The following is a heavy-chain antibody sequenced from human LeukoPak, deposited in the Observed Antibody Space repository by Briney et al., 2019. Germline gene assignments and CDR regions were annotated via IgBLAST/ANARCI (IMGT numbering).Heavy chain of an antibody. CDR2: INHSGST. J-gene: IGHJ6*03. D-gene: IGHD2-8*02. V-gene: IGHV4-34*01. CDR3: ARGPWCYYMDV. Sequence: SETLSLTCAVYGGSFSGYYWSWIRQPPGKGLEWIGEINHSGSTNYNPSLKSRVTISVDTSKNQFSLKLSSVTAADTAVYYCARGPWCYYMDVWGKGITVTVSS. CDR1: GGSFSGYY.